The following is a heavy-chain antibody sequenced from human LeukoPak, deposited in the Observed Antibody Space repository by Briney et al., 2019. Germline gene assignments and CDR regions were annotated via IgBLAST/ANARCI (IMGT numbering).Heavy chain of an antibody. Sequence: TSETLSLTCAVYGGSFSGYYWSWIRQPPGKGLEWIGEINHSGSTNYNPSLKSRVTISVDTSKNQFSLKLSSVTAADTAVYYRARVYRVSGYAYYYYYYYMDVWGKGTTVTVSS. CDR2: INHSGST. D-gene: IGHD3-22*01. CDR3: ARVYRVSGYAYYYYYYYMDV. J-gene: IGHJ6*03. V-gene: IGHV4-34*01. CDR1: GGSFSGYY.